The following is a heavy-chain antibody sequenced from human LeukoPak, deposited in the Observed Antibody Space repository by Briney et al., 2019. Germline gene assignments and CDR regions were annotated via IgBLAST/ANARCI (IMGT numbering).Heavy chain of an antibody. V-gene: IGHV1-69*13. CDR1: GGTFSSYA. J-gene: IGHJ5*02. CDR3: ATVGWHEYNWFDP. Sequence: SVKVSCKASGGTFSSYAISWVRQAPGQGLEWMGGIIPIFGTANYAQKFQGRVTITADESTSTAYMELSSLRSEDTAVYYCATVGWHEYNWFDPLGPGNPGHRLL. CDR2: IIPIFGTA. D-gene: IGHD6-19*01.